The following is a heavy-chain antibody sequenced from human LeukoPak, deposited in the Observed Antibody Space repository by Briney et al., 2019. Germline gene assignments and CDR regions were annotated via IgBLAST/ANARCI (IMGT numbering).Heavy chain of an antibody. V-gene: IGHV4-61*02. J-gene: IGHJ4*02. CDR3: ARGEKGSSSGSINY. D-gene: IGHD6-6*01. Sequence: PSETLSLTCTVSGGSINSGTYYWSWIRQPAGKGLEWIGRMYTSGSTNYNPSLESRVTISVDTSKNQFSLKLSSVTAADTAVYYCARGEKGSSSGSINYGGQGTLVTVSA. CDR2: MYTSGST. CDR1: GGSINSGTYY.